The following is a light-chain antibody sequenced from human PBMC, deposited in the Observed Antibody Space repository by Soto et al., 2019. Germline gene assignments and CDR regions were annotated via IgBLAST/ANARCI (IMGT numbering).Light chain of an antibody. CDR2: AAS. J-gene: IGKJ1*01. CDR1: QAISTW. V-gene: IGKV1D-12*01. CDR3: EQANSFPRT. Sequence: DIQMTQSPSSVSASVGDRVTITCRASQAISTWLAWYQQKPGKAPKLLIYAASNLQTGVPSRFSGRGSGPDFTLTISSLQHEDFVTYYCEQANSFPRTFGQGTKVEIK.